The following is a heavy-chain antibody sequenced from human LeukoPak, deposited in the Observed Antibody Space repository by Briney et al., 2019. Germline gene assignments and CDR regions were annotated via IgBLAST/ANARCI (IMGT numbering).Heavy chain of an antibody. Sequence: GGSLRLSFAASGFTFRHFWMHWVRPAPGKGLVWVSRISGDGGSTVYADSVKGRFTISRDNAKNTLYLQMNSLRGDDTALYYCVRDLFPDAFDIWGQGTMVTVFS. CDR3: VRDLFPDAFDI. CDR1: GFTFRHFW. CDR2: ISGDGGST. J-gene: IGHJ3*02. V-gene: IGHV3-74*01. D-gene: IGHD2-21*01.